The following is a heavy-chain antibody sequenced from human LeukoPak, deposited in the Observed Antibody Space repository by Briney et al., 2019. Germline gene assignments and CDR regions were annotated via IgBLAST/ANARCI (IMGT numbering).Heavy chain of an antibody. CDR3: ARGALLWFGAKMEYYFDS. V-gene: IGHV3-23*01. J-gene: IGHJ4*02. Sequence: GGSLRLSCAASGFIFSSYGMSWVRQAPGKGLEWVSTISGSGGSTYYADSVKGRFTISRDNSKNTLYLEMNSLRAEDTAVYYCARGALLWFGAKMEYYFDSWGQGTPLTVSS. D-gene: IGHD3-10*01. CDR2: ISGSGGST. CDR1: GFIFSSYG.